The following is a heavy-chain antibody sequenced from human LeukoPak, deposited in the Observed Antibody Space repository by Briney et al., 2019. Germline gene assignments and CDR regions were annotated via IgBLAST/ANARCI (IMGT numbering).Heavy chain of an antibody. CDR3: ARGGKATVVTM. J-gene: IGHJ4*02. D-gene: IGHD4-23*01. Sequence: SETLSLTCTVSGGSINNYYWSWIRQPAGKGLEWIGRMYSSGSTNYNPSLKSRVSMSVDTSKNQFSLKLTSVTAADTAVYYCARGGKATVVTMWGQGILVTVSS. V-gene: IGHV4-4*07. CDR2: MYSSGST. CDR1: GGSINNYY.